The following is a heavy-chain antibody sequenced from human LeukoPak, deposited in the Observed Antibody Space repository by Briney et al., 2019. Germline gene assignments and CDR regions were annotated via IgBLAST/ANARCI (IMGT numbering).Heavy chain of an antibody. J-gene: IGHJ4*02. Sequence: ASVKVSCKVSGYTLTELSMHWVRQAPGQGLEWMGWISASNGNTKYPQKFQGRLTMTTDSSTSTAYMDLRSLRSDDTAVYYCVRDPGELIVATTFDYWGQGTLVTVSS. CDR3: VRDPGELIVATTFDY. V-gene: IGHV1-18*01. CDR2: ISASNGNT. CDR1: GYTLTELS. D-gene: IGHD5-12*01.